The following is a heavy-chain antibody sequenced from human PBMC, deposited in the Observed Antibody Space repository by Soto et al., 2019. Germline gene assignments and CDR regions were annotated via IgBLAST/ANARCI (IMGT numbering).Heavy chain of an antibody. D-gene: IGHD6-6*01. J-gene: IGHJ6*02. CDR3: ARHHSSSNYYYYGMDV. CDR1: GYSFTSYW. CDR2: IYPGDSDT. Sequence: GESLKISCKGSGYSFTSYWIGWVRQMPGKSLEWMGIIYPGDSDTRYSPSFQGQVTISADKSISTAYLQWSSLKASDTAMYYCARHHSSSNYYYYGMDVWGQGTTVTVSS. V-gene: IGHV5-51*01.